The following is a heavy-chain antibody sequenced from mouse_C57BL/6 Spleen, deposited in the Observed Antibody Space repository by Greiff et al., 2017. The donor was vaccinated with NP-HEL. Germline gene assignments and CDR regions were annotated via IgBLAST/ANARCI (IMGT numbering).Heavy chain of an antibody. CDR2: IDPEDGDT. Sequence: VQLQQSGAELVRPGASVKLSCTASGFNIKDYYMHWVKQRPEQGLEWIGRIDPEDGDTEYAPKFQGKATMTADTSSNTAYLQRSSLTSEDTAVYYCTTGQLRLRGAMDYWGQGTSVTVSS. V-gene: IGHV14-1*01. J-gene: IGHJ4*01. CDR1: GFNIKDYY. CDR3: TTGQLRLRGAMDY. D-gene: IGHD3-2*02.